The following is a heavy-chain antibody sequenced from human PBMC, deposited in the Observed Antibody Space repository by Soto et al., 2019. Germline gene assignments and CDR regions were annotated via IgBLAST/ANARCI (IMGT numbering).Heavy chain of an antibody. D-gene: IGHD2-15*01. CDR3: AREGCSGGSCYPPYIRDYYYGMDV. Sequence: ASVKVSCKASGGTFSSYAISWVRQAPGQGLEWMGGIIPIFGTANYAQKFQGRVTITADESTSTAYMELSSLRSEDTAVYYCAREGCSGGSCYPPYIRDYYYGMDVWGQGTTVTVSS. V-gene: IGHV1-69*13. J-gene: IGHJ6*02. CDR2: IIPIFGTA. CDR1: GGTFSSYA.